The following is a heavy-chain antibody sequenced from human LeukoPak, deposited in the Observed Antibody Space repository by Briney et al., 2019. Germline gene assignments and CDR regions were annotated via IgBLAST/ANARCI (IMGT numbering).Heavy chain of an antibody. CDR2: ISSSSNCT. V-gene: IGHV3-11*06. J-gene: IGHJ5*02. Sequence: GGSLPLSCAASGFTFSDYYMSWIRQAPEKGLEWVSYISSSSNCTNYADSVKGRFTISRDNAKNSLYLQMNSLTAEDTAVYYCARQGNNWFDPWGEGSLVTVSS. CDR3: ARQGNNWFDP. CDR1: GFTFSDYY.